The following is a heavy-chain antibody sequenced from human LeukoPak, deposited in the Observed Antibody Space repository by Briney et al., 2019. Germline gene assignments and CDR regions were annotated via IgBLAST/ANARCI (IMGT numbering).Heavy chain of an antibody. J-gene: IGHJ4*02. V-gene: IGHV4-59*01. CDR3: ARQGRGDY. Sequence: SETLSLTCTVSGGSITNYYWSWLRQPPGKGLEWIGYIYYSGSTNYNPSLKSRVTISVDTSKNQFSLKLSSVTAADTAVYYCARQGRGDYWGQGTLVTVSS. CDR1: GGSITNYY. CDR2: IYYSGST.